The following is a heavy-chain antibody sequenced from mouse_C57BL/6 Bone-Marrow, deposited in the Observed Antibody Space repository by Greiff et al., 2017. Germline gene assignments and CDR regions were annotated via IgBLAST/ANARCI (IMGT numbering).Heavy chain of an antibody. D-gene: IGHD1-1*01. CDR3: AREGNYYGSSHFDY. J-gene: IGHJ2*01. CDR1: GYTFTSYW. Sequence: QVQLQQPGAELVMPGASVKLSCKASGYTFTSYWMHWVKQRPGQGLEWIGEIDPSDSYTTYNQNFKGKSTLTVDKSSSTSYMQLSSLTSEDSAVYYCAREGNYYGSSHFDYWGQGTTLTVSS. V-gene: IGHV1-69*01. CDR2: IDPSDSYT.